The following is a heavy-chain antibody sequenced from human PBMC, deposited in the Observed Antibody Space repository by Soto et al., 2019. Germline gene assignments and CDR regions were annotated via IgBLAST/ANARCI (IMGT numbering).Heavy chain of an antibody. V-gene: IGHV3-23*01. J-gene: IGHJ4*02. CDR1: GFTFTSYP. CDR3: AARGGTTYY. Sequence: EVQLLESGGGLVQAGGSLRLSCAASGFTFTSYPMAWVPKPPGKGPENASSSMLVGDRTSYADSVKGRFTISRDNSRDTLYLQMNSLRDEDTAVYYCAARGGTTYYWGQGTLVTVSS. D-gene: IGHD1-1*01. CDR2: SMLVGDRT.